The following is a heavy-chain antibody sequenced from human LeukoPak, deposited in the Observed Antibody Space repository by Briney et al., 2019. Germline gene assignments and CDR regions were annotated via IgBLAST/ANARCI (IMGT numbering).Heavy chain of an antibody. Sequence: PGGSLRLSCAASGFTFSSYEMNWVRQAPGKGLQWVSYISSDGNTIYYADSVKGRFTISRDNAKNSLYLQMNSLRAEDTAVYYCARYSSPVGNCFDPRGQGTLVTVSS. CDR3: ARYSSPVGNCFDP. CDR1: GFTFSSYE. CDR2: ISSDGNTI. J-gene: IGHJ5*02. V-gene: IGHV3-48*03. D-gene: IGHD4-11*01.